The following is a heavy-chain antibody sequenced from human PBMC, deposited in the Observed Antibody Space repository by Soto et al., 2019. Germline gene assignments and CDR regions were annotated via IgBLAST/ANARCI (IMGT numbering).Heavy chain of an antibody. CDR1: GGTFSSYA. Sequence: SVQVSCKASGGTFSSYAISWLRQAPGQGLEWMGGIIPIFGTANYAQKFQGRVTITADESTSTAYMELSSLRSEDTAVYYCARDRSAPGYYYGMDVWGQGTTVTVSS. CDR2: IIPIFGTA. CDR3: ARDRSAPGYYYGMDV. V-gene: IGHV1-69*13. J-gene: IGHJ6*02.